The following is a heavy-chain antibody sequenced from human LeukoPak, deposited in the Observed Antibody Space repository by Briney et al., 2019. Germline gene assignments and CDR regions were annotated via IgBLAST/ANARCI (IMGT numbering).Heavy chain of an antibody. CDR3: ASDSSGYYYEHYWYFDL. V-gene: IGHV4-4*07. J-gene: IGHJ2*01. D-gene: IGHD3-22*01. CDR2: ICTSGST. Sequence: PSETLSLTCTVSGGSISRYYWSWIRQPAGKGLEWIGRICTSGSTNYNPSLKSRVTMSVDTSKNQFSLKLSSVTAAATAVYYCASDSSGYYYEHYWYFDLWGRGTLVTVSS. CDR1: GGSISRYY.